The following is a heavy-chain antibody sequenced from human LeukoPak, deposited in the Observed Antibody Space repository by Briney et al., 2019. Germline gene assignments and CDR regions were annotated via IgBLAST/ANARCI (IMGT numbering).Heavy chain of an antibody. V-gene: IGHV3-15*01. Sequence: PGGSLRLSCAASGFTFTTAWMNWVRQAPGKGLECVGRIKSKADGGTVKYGRATDYAAPVEGRFTISRDDSKNMVYLQMNSLKLEDTAVYYCATDPSTEGILWGQGTLVTVSS. J-gene: IGHJ4*02. CDR3: ATDPSTEGIL. CDR2: IKSKADGGTVKYGRAT. CDR1: GFTFTTAW.